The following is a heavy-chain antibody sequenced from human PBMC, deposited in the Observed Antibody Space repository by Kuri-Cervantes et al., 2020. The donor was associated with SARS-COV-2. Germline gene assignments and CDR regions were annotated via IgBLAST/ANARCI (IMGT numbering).Heavy chain of an antibody. CDR3: ARGRMVRGVRGYGMDV. Sequence: LSLTCAASGFTFSSYEMNWVRQAPGKGLEWVSYISSSGSTIYYADSVKGRFTISRDNAKNSLYLQMNSLRAEDTAVYYCARGRMVRGVRGYGMDVWGQGTTVTVSS. CDR1: GFTFSSYE. J-gene: IGHJ6*02. D-gene: IGHD3-10*01. CDR2: ISSSGSTI. V-gene: IGHV3-48*03.